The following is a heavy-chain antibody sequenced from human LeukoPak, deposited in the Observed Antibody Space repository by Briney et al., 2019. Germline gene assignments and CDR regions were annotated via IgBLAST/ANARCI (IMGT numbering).Heavy chain of an antibody. J-gene: IGHJ4*02. CDR2: IYYSGST. Sequence: SETLSLTCTVSGYSISSGYYWGWIRQPPGKGLEWIGSIYYSGSTYYNPSLKSRVTISVDTSKNQFSLKLSSVTAADTAVYYCARDLESGIAVAGTGYWGQGTLVTVSS. V-gene: IGHV4-38-2*02. D-gene: IGHD6-19*01. CDR1: GYSISSGYY. CDR3: ARDLESGIAVAGTGY.